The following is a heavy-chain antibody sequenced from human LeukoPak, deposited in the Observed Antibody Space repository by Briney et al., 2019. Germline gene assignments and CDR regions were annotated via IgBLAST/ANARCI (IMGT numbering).Heavy chain of an antibody. D-gene: IGHD6-6*01. CDR3: ARGEWSSSPFDY. CDR2: ISSSSSYI. V-gene: IGHV3-21*01. Sequence: PGGSVRLSCAASGFTFSSYAMSWVRQAPGKGLEWVSFISSSSSYIYYADSMKGRFTISRDNAKNSLYLQMNSLKAEDTAVYYCARGEWSSSPFDYWGQGTLVTVSS. J-gene: IGHJ4*02. CDR1: GFTFSSYA.